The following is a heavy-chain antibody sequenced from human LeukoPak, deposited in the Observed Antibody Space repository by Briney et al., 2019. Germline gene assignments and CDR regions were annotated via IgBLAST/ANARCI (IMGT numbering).Heavy chain of an antibody. CDR2: IKQDGNEK. J-gene: IGHJ3*02. D-gene: IGHD3-3*01. CDR1: GFTFSSYW. V-gene: IGHV3-7*01. Sequence: GGSLRLSCAASGFTFSSYWMNWVRQAPGKGLEWVANIKQDGNEKYYVDSVKGRFTISRDNAKKSLYLQVDSLRVEDTAVYYCARPITVSGATDAFDIWGQGTMVTVSS. CDR3: ARPITVSGATDAFDI.